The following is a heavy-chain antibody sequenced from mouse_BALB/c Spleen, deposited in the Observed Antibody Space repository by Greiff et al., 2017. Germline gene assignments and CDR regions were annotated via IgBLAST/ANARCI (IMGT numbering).Heavy chain of an antibody. D-gene: IGHD1-1*01. CDR3: VRDYGSLDY. CDR2: IWTGGGT. Sequence: VKLVESGPGLVAPSQSLSITCTVSGFSLTSYDISWIRQPPGKGLEWLGVIWTGGGTNYNSAFMSRLSISKDNSKSQVFLKMNSLQTDDTAIYYCVRDYGSLDYWGQGTTLTVSS. J-gene: IGHJ2*01. V-gene: IGHV2-9-2*01. CDR1: GFSLTSYD.